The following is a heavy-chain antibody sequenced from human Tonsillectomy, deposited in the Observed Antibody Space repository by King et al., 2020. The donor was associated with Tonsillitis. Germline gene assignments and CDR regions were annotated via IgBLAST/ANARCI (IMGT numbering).Heavy chain of an antibody. CDR1: GFSLSNARMG. V-gene: IGHV2-26*01. CDR2: IFSNDEK. D-gene: IGHD3-9*01. J-gene: IGHJ5*01. CDR3: ARTLNYDILTGYYERPSIRENWFNS. Sequence: TLKESGPVLVKPPETLTLTCTVSGFSLSNARMGVSWTRQPPGKALEWLAHIFSNDEKSYSTSLKSSLTISKDTPKSQVVLNMTNMDPVDTATYYCARTLNYDILTGYYERPSIRENWFNSWGKGTRVTVSS.